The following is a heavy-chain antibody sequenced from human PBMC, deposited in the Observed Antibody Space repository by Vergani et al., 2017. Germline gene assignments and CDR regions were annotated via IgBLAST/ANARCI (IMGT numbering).Heavy chain of an antibody. D-gene: IGHD2-2*02. CDR2: ISSSSSYT. CDR3: ARGGYCSSTSCYIYYYYGMDV. CDR1: GFTFSDYY. V-gene: IGHV3-11*05. Sequence: QVQLVESGGGLVKPGGSLRLSCAASGFTFSDYYMSWIRQAPGKGLEWVSYISSSSSYTNYADSVKGRFTISRDNAKNSLYLQMNSLRAEDTAVYYCARGGYCSSTSCYIYYYYGMDVWGQGTTVTVSS. J-gene: IGHJ6*02.